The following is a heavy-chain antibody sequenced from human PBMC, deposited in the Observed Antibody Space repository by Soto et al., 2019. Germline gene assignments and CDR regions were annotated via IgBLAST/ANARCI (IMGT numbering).Heavy chain of an antibody. CDR1: GFTFSSYG. D-gene: IGHD2-2*01. V-gene: IGHV3-23*01. Sequence: EVQLLESGGGLVQPGGSLRLSCAASGFTFSSYGMGWVRQAPGKGLEWVSAISGPGGSTYYADSVKGRFTISRDNSKNTIYLKMNSLRAEDTAVYYCAKAGYCSSATCAARYYYMDVWGKGTTVTVSS. J-gene: IGHJ6*03. CDR2: ISGPGGST. CDR3: AKAGYCSSATCAARYYYMDV.